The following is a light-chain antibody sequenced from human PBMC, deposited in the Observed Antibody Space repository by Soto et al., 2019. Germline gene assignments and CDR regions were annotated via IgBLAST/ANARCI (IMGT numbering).Light chain of an antibody. CDR1: QSISSW. CDR3: QQYSSFWT. J-gene: IGKJ1*01. Sequence: DIPMTQSPSTLSASVGDRVTITCRASQSISSWLAWYQQKPGKAPKLLIYDASSVESGVPSRFSGSGSGTEFTLSISCLQPDDFATYYCQQYSSFWTFGQGTKVEIK. V-gene: IGKV1-5*01. CDR2: DAS.